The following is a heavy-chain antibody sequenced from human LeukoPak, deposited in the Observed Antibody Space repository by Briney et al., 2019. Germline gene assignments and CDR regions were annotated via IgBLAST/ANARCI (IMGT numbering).Heavy chain of an antibody. CDR1: GFTFSSYA. CDR3: AKSQAAAAYYYGMDV. CDR2: ISGSGSGT. D-gene: IGHD6-13*01. Sequence: GGSLRLSCAASGFTFSSYAMSWVRQAPGKRLEWVSAISGSGSGTYYADSVKGRFTISRDNSKNTLYLQLNNLRADDTAVYYCAKSQAAAAYYYGMDVWGQGTTVTVSS. J-gene: IGHJ6*02. V-gene: IGHV3-23*01.